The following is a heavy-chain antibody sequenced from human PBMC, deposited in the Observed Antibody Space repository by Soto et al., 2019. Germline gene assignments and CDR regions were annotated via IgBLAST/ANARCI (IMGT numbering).Heavy chain of an antibody. J-gene: IGHJ6*02. CDR3: ARDVLVATIPTEFYYTYGMDV. CDR2: ISANNGNT. CDR1: GYTFTSYG. Sequence: QVQLVQSGAEVKKPGASVKVSCKASGYTFTSYGISWVRQAPGQGLEWMGWISANNGNTNYAQNIQGRVTMTTDTSTSTAYMELRSLRSDATALYFCARDVLVATIPTEFYYTYGMDVWGQGTTVTVSS. V-gene: IGHV1-18*01. D-gene: IGHD5-12*01.